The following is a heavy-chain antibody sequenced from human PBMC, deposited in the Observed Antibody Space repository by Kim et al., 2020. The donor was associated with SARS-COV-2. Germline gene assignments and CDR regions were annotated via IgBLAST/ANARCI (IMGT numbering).Heavy chain of an antibody. CDR1: GGSISSGGYY. CDR3: ARELTMVRGVVDV. V-gene: IGHV4-31*03. J-gene: IGHJ4*02. CDR2: IYYSGST. D-gene: IGHD3-10*01. Sequence: SETLSLTCTVSGGSISSGGYYWSWIRQHPGKGLEWIGYIYYSGSTYYNPSLKSRVTISVDTSKNQFSLKLSSVTAADTAVYYCARELTMVRGVVDVWGQGTLVTVSS.